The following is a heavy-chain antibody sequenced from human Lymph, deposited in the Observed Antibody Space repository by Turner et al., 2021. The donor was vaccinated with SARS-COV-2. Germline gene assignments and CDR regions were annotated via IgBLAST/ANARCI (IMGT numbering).Heavy chain of an antibody. CDR1: GGSISSGDYY. CDR3: ARVVVLRRAYFDY. V-gene: IGHV4-30-4*01. J-gene: IGHJ4*02. D-gene: IGHD2-8*01. Sequence: QVQLQESGPRLVKPSQTLSLTCTLSGGSISSGDYYWGWIRQPPGKGLEWIGYIYYSGSTFNNPSLKSRVTISVDTSKNQFSLKLSSVTAADTAVYYCARVVVLRRAYFDYWGQGTLVTVSS. CDR2: IYYSGST.